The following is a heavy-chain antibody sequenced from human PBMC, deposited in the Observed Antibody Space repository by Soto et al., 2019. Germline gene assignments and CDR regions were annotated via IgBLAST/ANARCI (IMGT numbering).Heavy chain of an antibody. CDR1: GFTFSSYG. V-gene: IGHV3-30*18. CDR2: ISYDGSNK. D-gene: IGHD6-19*01. CDR3: AKGGFRSSGWPTNYYELGY. Sequence: GGSLRLSCAASGFTFSSYGMHWVRQAPGKGLEWVAVISYDGSNKYYADSVKGRFTISRDNSKNTLYLQMNSLRAEDTAVYYCAKGGFRSSGWPTNYYELGYWSQGTLVTVSS. J-gene: IGHJ4*02.